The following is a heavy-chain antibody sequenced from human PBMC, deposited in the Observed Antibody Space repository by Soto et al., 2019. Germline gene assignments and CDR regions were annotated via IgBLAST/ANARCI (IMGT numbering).Heavy chain of an antibody. CDR1: GFSFSNYG. V-gene: IGHV3-33*01. CDR2: IWYDGSNK. D-gene: IGHD1-26*01. CDR3: TRDPYGGSRYYFDS. Sequence: PGGSLRLSCAASGFSFSNYGMHWVRQSPGKRLEWVAVIWYDGSNKYYADSVKGRFTISKDNSQNTLYLQMNSLRAEDTAVYYCTRDPYGGSRYYFDSWGQGTLVTVSS. J-gene: IGHJ4*02.